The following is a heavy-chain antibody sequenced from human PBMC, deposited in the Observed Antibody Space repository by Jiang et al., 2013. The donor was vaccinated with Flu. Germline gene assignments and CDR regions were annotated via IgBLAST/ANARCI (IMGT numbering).Heavy chain of an antibody. CDR1: GGSISSYY. V-gene: IGHV4-59*13. CDR3: ARSGSYRYYYYYYGMDV. D-gene: IGHD1-26*01. Sequence: GSGLVKPSETLSLTCTVSGGSISSYYWSWIRQPPGKGLEWIGYIYYSGSTNYNPSLKSRVTISVDTSKNQFSLKLSSVTAADTAVYYCARSGSYRYYYYYYGMDVWGQGTTVTVSS. J-gene: IGHJ6*02. CDR2: IYYSGST.